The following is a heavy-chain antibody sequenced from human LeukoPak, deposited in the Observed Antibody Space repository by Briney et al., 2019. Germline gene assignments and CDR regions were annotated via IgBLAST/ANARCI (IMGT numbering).Heavy chain of an antibody. CDR3: ARDIGDYGLDY. CDR1: GFSFSDYY. V-gene: IGHV3-11*04. D-gene: IGHD4-17*01. J-gene: IGHJ4*02. CDR2: VSSSGAAV. Sequence: GGSLRLSCAASGFSFSDYYMSWIRQSPGKGLEWLSYVSSSGAAVHYADSVKGRFTISRDNSKNTLYLQMNSLRAEDTAVYYCARDIGDYGLDYWGQGTLVTVSS.